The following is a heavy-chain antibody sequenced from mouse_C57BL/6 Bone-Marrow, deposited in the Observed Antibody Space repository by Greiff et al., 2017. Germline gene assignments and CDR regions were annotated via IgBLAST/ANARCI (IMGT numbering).Heavy chain of an antibody. J-gene: IGHJ4*01. D-gene: IGHD2-2*01. Sequence: QVQLKQSGAELMKPGASVKLSCKATGYTFTGYWIEWVKQRPGHGLEWIGEILPGSGSTNYNEKFKGKATFTADTSSNTAYMQLSSLTTEDSAIYYCARRGWLRQGYYYAMDYWGQGTSVTVSS. CDR2: ILPGSGST. V-gene: IGHV1-9*01. CDR1: GYTFTGYW. CDR3: ARRGWLRQGYYYAMDY.